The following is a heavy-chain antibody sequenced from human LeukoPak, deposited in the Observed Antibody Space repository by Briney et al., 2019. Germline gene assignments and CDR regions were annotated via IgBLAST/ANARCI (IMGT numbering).Heavy chain of an antibody. CDR2: IYYSGST. CDR3: ASISGSYYAGLDWFDP. D-gene: IGHD1-26*01. CDR1: GDSISSSSYY. Sequence: SETLSLTCTVSGDSISSSSYYWGWIRQPPGKGLEWIGSIYYSGSTNYNPSLKSRVTISVDTSKNQFSLKLSSVTAADTAVYYCASISGSYYAGLDWFDPWGQGTLVTVSS. J-gene: IGHJ5*02. V-gene: IGHV4-39*07.